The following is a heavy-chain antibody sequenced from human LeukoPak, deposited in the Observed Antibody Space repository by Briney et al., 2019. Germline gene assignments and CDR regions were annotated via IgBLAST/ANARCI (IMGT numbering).Heavy chain of an antibody. CDR2: ITTSSSYT. Sequence: GGSLSLSCEASGFSFSSYNMDWVRQTPGKGLEWISSITTSSSYTFYADSVKGRFTISRDNARNSLYLQMNSLTAEDTAVYYCARDPYSGAYGDTYYYFMDVWGKGTTVTISS. J-gene: IGHJ6*03. CDR3: ARDPYSGAYGDTYYYFMDV. D-gene: IGHD1-26*01. V-gene: IGHV3-21*01. CDR1: GFSFSSYN.